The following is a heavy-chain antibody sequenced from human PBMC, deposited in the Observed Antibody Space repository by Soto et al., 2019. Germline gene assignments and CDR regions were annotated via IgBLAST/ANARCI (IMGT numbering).Heavy chain of an antibody. CDR3: AKFLVLGGEVQDFDY. J-gene: IGHJ4*02. CDR2: IPYDGSHQ. Sequence: GGSLRLSCAASGFSFTTSVMHWVRQAPGKGLEWVAVIPYDGSHQYYADSVKGRFTISRDNSKNTLYLQMNNLRPEDTAVYYCAKFLVLGGEVQDFDYWGQGALVTVS. CDR1: GFSFTTSV. V-gene: IGHV3-30*18. D-gene: IGHD3-16*01.